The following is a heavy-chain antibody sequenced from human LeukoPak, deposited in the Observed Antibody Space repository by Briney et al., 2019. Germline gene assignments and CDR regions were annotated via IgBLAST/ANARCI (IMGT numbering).Heavy chain of an antibody. Sequence: PGGSLRLSCAASGFTFNTYTMNWVRQAPGKGLEWVSSISSSSSYIYYADSMKGRFTISRDNAKNSLYLQMNSLRAEDTAMYYCARSDFELWGQGTLVTVFS. V-gene: IGHV3-21*01. CDR3: ARSDFEL. CDR2: ISSSSSYI. J-gene: IGHJ5*02. D-gene: IGHD2-21*02. CDR1: GFTFNTYT.